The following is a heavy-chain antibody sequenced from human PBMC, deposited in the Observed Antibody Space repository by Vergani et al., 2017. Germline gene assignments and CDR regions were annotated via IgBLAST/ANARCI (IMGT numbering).Heavy chain of an antibody. V-gene: IGHV4-59*08. CDR3: ARRGRSSGWYGRYYFDY. Sequence: QVQLQESGPGLVKPLETLSLTCTVSGGSISSHYWGLVREPPGKGLEWIGYIHYSGSTNYNPSLKSRVTISVDTSKNQFALKLSSVTAADTAVYYCARRGRSSGWYGRYYFDYWGQGTLVTVSS. CDR2: IHYSGST. CDR1: GGSISSHY. J-gene: IGHJ4*02. D-gene: IGHD6-19*01.